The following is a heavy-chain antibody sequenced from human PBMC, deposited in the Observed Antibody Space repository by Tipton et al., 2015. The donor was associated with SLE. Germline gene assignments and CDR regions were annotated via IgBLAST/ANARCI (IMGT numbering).Heavy chain of an antibody. J-gene: IGHJ3*02. CDR2: IYYSGST. CDR3: AREKGDAYPNLVAFDI. CDR1: GGSISSYW. V-gene: IGHV4-59*01. D-gene: IGHD3-16*01. Sequence: TLSLTCTVSGGSISSYWWNWIRQPPGKGLEWIGYIYYSGSTNYNPPLKSRVTISVDTSKNQFSLKLSSVTAADTAVYYCAREKGDAYPNLVAFDIWGQGTMVTFSS.